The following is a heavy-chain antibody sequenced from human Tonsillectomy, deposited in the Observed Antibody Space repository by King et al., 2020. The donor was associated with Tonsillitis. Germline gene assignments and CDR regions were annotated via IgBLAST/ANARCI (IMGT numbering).Heavy chain of an antibody. V-gene: IGHV4-34*01. Sequence: VQLQQWGAGLLKPSETLSLTCAVYGGSFSGYYWSWIRQTPGKGLEWIGEINHGGSTNYNPSLKSRVTISVDTSKNQFSLKLSSVTAADTAVYFCARGGATDLYGGYYYGMDVWGQGTTVTVSS. CDR2: INHGGST. D-gene: IGHD4-17*01. CDR1: GGSFSGYY. J-gene: IGHJ6*02. CDR3: ARGGATDLYGGYYYGMDV.